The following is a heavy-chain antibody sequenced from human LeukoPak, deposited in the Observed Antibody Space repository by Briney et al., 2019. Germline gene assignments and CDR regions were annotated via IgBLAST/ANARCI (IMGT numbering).Heavy chain of an antibody. J-gene: IGHJ4*02. D-gene: IGHD3-22*01. V-gene: IGHV1-69*04. CDR1: GYTFTGYY. CDR3: ARDTYYYDSSGYYESPFDY. CDR2: IIPILGIA. Sequence: ASVKVSCKASGYTFTGYYMHWVRQAPGQGLEWMGRIIPILGIANYAQKFQGRVTITADKSTSTAYMELGSLRSEDTAVYYCARDTYYYDSSGYYESPFDYWGQGTLVTVSS.